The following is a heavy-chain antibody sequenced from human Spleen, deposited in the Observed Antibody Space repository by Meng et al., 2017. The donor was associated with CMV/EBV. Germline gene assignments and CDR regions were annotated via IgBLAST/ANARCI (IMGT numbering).Heavy chain of an antibody. V-gene: IGHV1-8*02. CDR1: GYNFITYY. Sequence: ASVKVSCKASGYNFITYYIHWMRQATGQGLEWMGWMNPNSGNTGYAQKFQGRVTVTRNTSISTAYMELSSLRSEDTAVYYCARKRSFWSGFGYYYYGMDVWGQGTTVTVSS. J-gene: IGHJ6*02. CDR3: ARKRSFWSGFGYYYYGMDV. D-gene: IGHD3-3*01. CDR2: MNPNSGNT.